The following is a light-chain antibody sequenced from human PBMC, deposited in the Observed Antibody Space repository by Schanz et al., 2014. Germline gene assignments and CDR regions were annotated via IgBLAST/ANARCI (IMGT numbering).Light chain of an antibody. J-gene: IGLJ2*01. Sequence: QSVLTQPPSASGTPGQRVTISCSGSSSNIGSNTVNWYQQLPGTAPKLLIYSNNERPSGVPDRFSGSKSATSASLAISGLRSEDEADYYCAAWDDSLGVVFGGGTKLTVL. CDR3: AAWDDSLGVV. CDR1: SSNIGSNT. CDR2: SNN. V-gene: IGLV1-47*02.